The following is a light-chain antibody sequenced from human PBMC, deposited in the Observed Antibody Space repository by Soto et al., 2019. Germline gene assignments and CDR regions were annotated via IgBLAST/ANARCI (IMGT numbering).Light chain of an antibody. Sequence: DIQLTQSPIFLSASVGDRVTISCRASQAIFNYLAWYQQKSGKVPSLLIFAASTLQSGVPSRFSGSGFGTLFTLTISGLQAEDVATYYCQKYKGGPRTFVQGTRVKMK. CDR2: AAS. CDR3: QKYKGGPRT. V-gene: IGKV1-27*01. CDR1: QAIFNY. J-gene: IGKJ1*01.